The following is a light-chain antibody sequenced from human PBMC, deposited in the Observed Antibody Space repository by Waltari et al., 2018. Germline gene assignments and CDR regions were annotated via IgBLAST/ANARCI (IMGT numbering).Light chain of an antibody. J-gene: IGLJ2*01. CDR3: SSYARSDNSVL. CDR2: EGT. CDR1: PPDVGGSHL. Sequence: QSALTQPASVSGSPGQSLTIPCTGSPPDVGGSHLVSWYRQSPNKAPQLIIYEGTRRPSGVSSRSSAAKSGNTASLTISGLQAEDEALYFCSSYARSDNSVLFGGGTQLSVL. V-gene: IGLV2-23*01.